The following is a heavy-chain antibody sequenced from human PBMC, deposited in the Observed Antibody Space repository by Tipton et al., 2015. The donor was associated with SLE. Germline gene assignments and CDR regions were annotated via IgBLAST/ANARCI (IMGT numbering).Heavy chain of an antibody. CDR1: GGSFSGYY. J-gene: IGHJ6*02. CDR2: INHRGST. V-gene: IGHV4-34*01. Sequence: TLSLTCAVYGGSFSGYYWSWIRQPPGKGLEWIGEINHRGSTNYNPSLKSRVTISVDTSKNQFSLKLSSVTAADTAVYYCARGPYFSGDTCYSDFYYGMDIWGQGTTVSVSS. D-gene: IGHD2-15*01. CDR3: ARGPYFSGDTCYSDFYYGMDI.